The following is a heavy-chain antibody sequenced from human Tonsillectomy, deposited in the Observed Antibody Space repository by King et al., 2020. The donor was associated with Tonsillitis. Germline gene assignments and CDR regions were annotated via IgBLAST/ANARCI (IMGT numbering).Heavy chain of an antibody. CDR1: GFSLSTTGVC. Sequence: FTLKESGPTLVKPTQTLTLTCTFSGFSLSTTGVCVGWIRQPPGKALEWLALIYWDDDKRYSPSLKSRLTITKDTSKNQVVLTMTNMDPVDTATYYCAHRTLFYDSIGYLFEYWGQGTLVTVSS. CDR2: IYWDDDK. D-gene: IGHD3-22*01. V-gene: IGHV2-5*02. CDR3: AHRTLFYDSIGYLFEY. J-gene: IGHJ4*02.